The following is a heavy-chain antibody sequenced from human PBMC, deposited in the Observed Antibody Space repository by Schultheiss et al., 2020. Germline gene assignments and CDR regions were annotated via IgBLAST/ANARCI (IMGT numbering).Heavy chain of an antibody. D-gene: IGHD3-3*01. CDR3: AKGTMYYDFWSVDFDY. Sequence: GGSLRLSCAASGFTFTNYAMFWVRQAPGKGLEWVSAISGSGGSIGYADSVKGRFTISRDNSKNTLYLQMNSLRAEDTAVYYCAKGTMYYDFWSVDFDYWGQGTLVTVSS. J-gene: IGHJ4*02. CDR2: ISGSGGSI. V-gene: IGHV3-23*01. CDR1: GFTFTNYA.